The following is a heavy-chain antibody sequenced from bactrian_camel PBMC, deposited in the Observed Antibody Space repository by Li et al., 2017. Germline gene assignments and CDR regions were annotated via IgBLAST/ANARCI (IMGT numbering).Heavy chain of an antibody. D-gene: IGHD8*01. V-gene: IGHV3S53*01. Sequence: HVQLVESGGGPMQAGDDLKLSCVVSGYMHIPWCVGWYRQTPGQEREGLAFIDSDGGTTYVDSVKDRFTISHDDTENTLWLQTSSLKPEDTAIYYCAARKPCYVARMLITGRPQYATWGQGTQVTVS. J-gene: IGHJ6*01. CDR3: AARKPCYVARMLITGRPQYAT. CDR2: IDSDGGT. CDR1: GYMHIPWC.